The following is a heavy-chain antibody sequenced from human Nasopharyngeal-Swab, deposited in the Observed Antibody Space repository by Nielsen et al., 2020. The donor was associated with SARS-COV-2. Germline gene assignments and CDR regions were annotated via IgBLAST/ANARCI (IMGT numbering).Heavy chain of an antibody. Sequence: GESLKISCAASGFTFSSYWMHWVRQAPGKGLVWVSRINSDGSSTSYADSVKGRFTISRDNAKNTLYLQMNSLRAEDTAVYYCARDPAEGFLEWLGGGWGQGTLVTVSS. CDR2: INSDGSST. D-gene: IGHD3-3*01. CDR3: ARDPAEGFLEWLGGG. CDR1: GFTFSSYW. V-gene: IGHV3-74*01. J-gene: IGHJ4*02.